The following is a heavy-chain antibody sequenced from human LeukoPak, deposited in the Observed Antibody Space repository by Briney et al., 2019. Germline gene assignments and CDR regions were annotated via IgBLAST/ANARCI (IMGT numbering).Heavy chain of an antibody. CDR2: ISSSSSYI. V-gene: IGHV3-21*01. CDR1: GFTFSSYS. CDR3: AKPQEADLWVPDY. J-gene: IGHJ4*02. D-gene: IGHD3-3*01. Sequence: NSGGSLRLSCAASGFTFSSYSMNWVRQAPGKGLEWVSSISSSSSYIYYADSVKGRFTISRDNSKNTLYLEMNSLIPEDTALYYCAKPQEADLWVPDYWGQGTLVTVSS.